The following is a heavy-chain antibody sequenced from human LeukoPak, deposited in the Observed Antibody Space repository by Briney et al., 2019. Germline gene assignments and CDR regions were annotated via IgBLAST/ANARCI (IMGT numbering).Heavy chain of an antibody. CDR3: TTDPYYDSLDGGDY. CDR2: TQHDGDDK. CDR1: GFILSSYA. V-gene: IGHV3-30*02. Sequence: GGSLRLSCAASGFILSSYAMHWVRQAPGKGLEWVAFTQHDGDDKYHADSVKGRFTISRDNSKNTLYLQMNSLKTEDTAVYYCTTDPYYDSLDGGDYWGQGTLVTVSS. J-gene: IGHJ4*02. D-gene: IGHD3-22*01.